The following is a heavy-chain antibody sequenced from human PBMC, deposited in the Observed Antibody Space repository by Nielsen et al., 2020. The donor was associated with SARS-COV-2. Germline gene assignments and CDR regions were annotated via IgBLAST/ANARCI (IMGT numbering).Heavy chain of an antibody. CDR3: TRGLGYYDPRVYFQH. J-gene: IGHJ1*01. CDR2: IDHSGPT. CDR1: GGSFTGYF. Sequence: SETLSLTCKVSGGSFTGYFRRWIRQPPGGGLEWIGAIDHSGPTYYNPSLKSRVSISVDTSKNQFSLHLTSVTAADTAVYYCTRGLGYYDPRVYFQHWGQGTLVTVSS. V-gene: IGHV4-34*01. D-gene: IGHD3-22*01.